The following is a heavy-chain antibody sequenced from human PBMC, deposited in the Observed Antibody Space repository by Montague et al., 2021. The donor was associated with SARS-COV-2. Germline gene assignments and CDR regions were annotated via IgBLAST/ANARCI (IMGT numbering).Heavy chain of an antibody. CDR2: ISMSETRT. J-gene: IGHJ4*02. Sequence: SLRLSCAAAGFTFSRYSMNWVRQAPGKGLEWISYISMSETRTQYADSVKGRSTISRDNARNSLYLQMRSLTGGDTAVYYCARVASEHTAMAPDYWGQGALVTVSS. CDR3: ARVASEHTAMAPDY. CDR1: GFTFSRYS. D-gene: IGHD5-18*01. V-gene: IGHV3-48*04.